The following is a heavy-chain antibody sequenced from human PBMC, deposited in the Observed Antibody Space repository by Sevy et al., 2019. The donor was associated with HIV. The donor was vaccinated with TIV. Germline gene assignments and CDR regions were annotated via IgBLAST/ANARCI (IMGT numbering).Heavy chain of an antibody. Sequence: GGSLRLSCAASGFTFDDYAMHWVRQAPGKGLEWVSGISWNSGSIGYADSVKGRFTISRDNAKNSLYLQMNSLRAEDRALYYCAKGRKQWLVGHAFDIWGQGTMVTVSS. J-gene: IGHJ3*02. V-gene: IGHV3-9*01. CDR3: AKGRKQWLVGHAFDI. CDR2: ISWNSGSI. CDR1: GFTFDDYA. D-gene: IGHD6-19*01.